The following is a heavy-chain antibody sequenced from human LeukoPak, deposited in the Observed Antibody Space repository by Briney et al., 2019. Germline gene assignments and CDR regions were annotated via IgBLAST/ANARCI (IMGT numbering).Heavy chain of an antibody. V-gene: IGHV3-21*01. J-gene: IGHJ3*02. D-gene: IGHD1-26*01. CDR2: ILSSGAYT. CDR1: GFIFKTYT. CDR3: ASESGSYLGAFDI. Sequence: PGGSLRLSCAASGFIFKTYTMNWVRQAPGKGLEWVSSILSSGAYTYYADSVKGRFTISRDNAKNTLYLQMNSLRAEDTAVYYCASESGSYLGAFDIWGQGTMVTVSS.